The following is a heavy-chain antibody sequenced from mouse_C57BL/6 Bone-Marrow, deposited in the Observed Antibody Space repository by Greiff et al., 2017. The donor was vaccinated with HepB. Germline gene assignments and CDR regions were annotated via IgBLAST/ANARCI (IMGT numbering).Heavy chain of an antibody. CDR3: ARPYYYDSSYYFDY. V-gene: IGHV1-55*01. Sequence: QVQLQQPGAELVKPGASVKMSCKASGYTFTSYWITWVKQRPGQGLEWIGDIYPGSGSTNYNEKFKSKATLTVDTSSSTAYMQLSSLTSEDSAVYYYARPYYYDSSYYFDYWGQGTTLTVSS. CDR2: IYPGSGST. J-gene: IGHJ2*01. D-gene: IGHD1-1*01. CDR1: GYTFTSYW.